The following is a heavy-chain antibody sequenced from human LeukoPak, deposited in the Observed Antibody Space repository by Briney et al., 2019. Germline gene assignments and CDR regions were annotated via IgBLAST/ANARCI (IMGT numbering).Heavy chain of an antibody. CDR1: GYTFTGYY. J-gene: IGHJ5*02. CDR3: ARNLFRLLWFGELYRVGWFDP. V-gene: IGHV1-2*02. CDR2: INPNNGGT. Sequence: PLASVKVSCKASGYTFTGYYIHWVRQAPGQGLEWMAWINPNNGGTNYAQKFQDRVTMTRDTSTSTAYMELRSLRSDDTAVYYCARNLFRLLWFGELYRVGWFDPWGQGTLVTVSS. D-gene: IGHD3-10*01.